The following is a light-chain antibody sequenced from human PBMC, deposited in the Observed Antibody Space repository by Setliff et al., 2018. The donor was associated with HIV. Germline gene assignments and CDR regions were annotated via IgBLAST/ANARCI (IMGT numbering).Light chain of an antibody. V-gene: IGLV2-14*03. CDR3: TSYTSSDIYV. Sequence: QSALTQPASVSGPPGQSITISCTGTSSDVGTYNYVSWYQQHPGKAPKLMIYDVSKRPSGVSDRFSGSKSGNTASLTISGLQAEDEADYYCTSYTSSDIYVFATGTKGTVL. J-gene: IGLJ1*01. CDR1: SSDVGTYNY. CDR2: DVS.